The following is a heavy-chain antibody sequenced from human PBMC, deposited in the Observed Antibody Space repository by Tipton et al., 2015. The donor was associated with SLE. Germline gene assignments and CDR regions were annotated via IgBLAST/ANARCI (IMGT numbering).Heavy chain of an antibody. CDR3: ARDLGEGYMDV. Sequence: TLSLTCGVSGYSISSGYYWGWIRQPPGKGLEWIESISHSGNTYYNPSLKSRVTVSVDTSKNQFSLKLNSVTAADTAVYYCARDLGEGYMDVWGKGTTVTVSS. CDR2: ISHSGNT. V-gene: IGHV4-38-2*02. J-gene: IGHJ6*03. D-gene: IGHD3-10*01. CDR1: GYSISSGYY.